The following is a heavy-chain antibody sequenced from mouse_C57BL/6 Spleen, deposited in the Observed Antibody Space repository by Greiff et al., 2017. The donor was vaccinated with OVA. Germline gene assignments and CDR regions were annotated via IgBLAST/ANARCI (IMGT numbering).Heavy chain of an antibody. Sequence: VQLQQPGTELVKPGASVKLSCKASGYTFTSYWMHWVKQRPGQGLAWIGNINPSNGGTNYNAKFKSKATLTVDKSSSTAYMQLSSLTSEDSAVYYCARGFITTVVAPYYYAMDDWGQGTSVTVAS. CDR3: ARGFITTVVAPYYYAMDD. CDR2: INPSNGGT. J-gene: IGHJ4*01. V-gene: IGHV1-53*01. D-gene: IGHD1-1*01. CDR1: GYTFTSYW.